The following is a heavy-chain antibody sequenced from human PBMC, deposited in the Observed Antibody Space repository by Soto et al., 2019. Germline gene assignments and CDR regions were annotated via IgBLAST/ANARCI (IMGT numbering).Heavy chain of an antibody. CDR1: GGSISSSNW. D-gene: IGHD3-22*01. CDR3: ARKEYYYDSSDYSGYFDY. J-gene: IGHJ4*02. CDR2: IYHSGST. Sequence: QVQLQESGPGLVKPSGTLSLTCAVSGGSISSSNWWSWVRQPPGKGLEWIGEIYHSGSTNYNPSLKRRVTISVDKSKTQFSLKLSSVTAADTAVYYCARKEYYYDSSDYSGYFDYWGQGTLVTVSS. V-gene: IGHV4-4*02.